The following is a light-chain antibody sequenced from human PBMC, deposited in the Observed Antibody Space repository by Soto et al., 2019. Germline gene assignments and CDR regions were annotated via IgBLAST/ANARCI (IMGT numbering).Light chain of an antibody. Sequence: EIVLTQSPGTLSLSPGERATLSCRASQSVSSRYLTWYQQKPGQAPWVLIYGASSRATGIPDRFSGSGSGTDFTLTISRLEPEDFAVYYCQQYGDSVTFGQGTRLEIK. CDR2: GAS. J-gene: IGKJ5*01. CDR3: QQYGDSVT. CDR1: QSVSSRY. V-gene: IGKV3-20*01.